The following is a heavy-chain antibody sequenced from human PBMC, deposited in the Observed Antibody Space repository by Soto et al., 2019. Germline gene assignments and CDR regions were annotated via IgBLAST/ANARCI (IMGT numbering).Heavy chain of an antibody. V-gene: IGHV3-30*18. CDR2: ISHDGSNK. D-gene: IGHD3-3*01. CDR1: GFTFSNFA. J-gene: IGHJ4*02. CDR3: AKSLVEWAMAAAARY. Sequence: PWGSLRLSCAASGFTFSNFAMHWVRQAPGKGLEWVAVISHDGSNKYFADSVKGRFTISRDNSKNTLYLQMISLRAEDTAVYYCAKSLVEWAMAAAARYWGQGTLVTVS.